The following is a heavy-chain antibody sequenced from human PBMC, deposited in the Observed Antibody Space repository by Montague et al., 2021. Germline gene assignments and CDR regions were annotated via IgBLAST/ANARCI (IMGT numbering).Heavy chain of an antibody. CDR1: GFTFDSYD. V-gene: IGHV3-21*01. CDR2: TSGRSTYI. J-gene: IGHJ6*03. Sequence: SLRLSCAGSGFTFDSYDMNWVRQAPGKGLEWVSSTSGRSTYIYYGDSMKGRVIISRDNAKNSLYLQMNSLRVEDTAIYYCARERDRYYYMDIWGKGTTITVSS. CDR3: ARERDRYYYMDI.